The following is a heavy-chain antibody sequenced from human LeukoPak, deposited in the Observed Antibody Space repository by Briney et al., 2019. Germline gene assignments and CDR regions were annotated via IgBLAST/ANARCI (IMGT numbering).Heavy chain of an antibody. V-gene: IGHV4-61*05. D-gene: IGHD3-22*01. CDR2: IYYSGST. CDR1: GGSISNSRYY. Sequence: SETLSLTCTVSGGSISNSRYYWGWIRQPPGKGLEWIGYIYYSGSTNYNPSLKSRVTISVDTSKNQFSLKLSSVTAADTAVYYCARGDYDKLLGWGQGTLVTVSS. J-gene: IGHJ4*02. CDR3: ARGDYDKLLG.